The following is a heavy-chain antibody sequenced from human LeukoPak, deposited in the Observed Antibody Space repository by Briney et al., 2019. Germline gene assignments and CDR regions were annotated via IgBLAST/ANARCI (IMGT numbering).Heavy chain of an antibody. D-gene: IGHD5-18*01. J-gene: IGHJ4*02. CDR3: ARSSPVDPSMVEFGY. CDR2: INPNSGGT. V-gene: IGHV1-2*02. Sequence: SVTVSCKASGYTFTGYYMHWVRQAPGQGLEWMGWINPNSGGTNYAQKFQGRVTMTRDTSISTAYMELSRLRSDDTAGYYCARSSPVDPSMVEFGYLGQGTLVTVSS. CDR1: GYTFTGYY.